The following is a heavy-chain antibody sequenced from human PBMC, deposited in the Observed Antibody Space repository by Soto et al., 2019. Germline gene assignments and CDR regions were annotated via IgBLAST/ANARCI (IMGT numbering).Heavy chain of an antibody. V-gene: IGHV1-69*12. CDR1: GGTFSSYA. CDR2: IIPIFGTA. J-gene: IGHJ6*02. Sequence: QVQLVQSGAEVKKPGSSVKVSCKASGGTFSSYAISWVRQAPGQGLEWMGGIIPIFGTANYAQKFQGRVTITADESTSTAYMELSSLGSEDTAVYYCARWDDISTDHYYYYYGMAVWGQGTTVTVSS. D-gene: IGHD3-9*01. CDR3: ARWDDISTDHYYYYYGMAV.